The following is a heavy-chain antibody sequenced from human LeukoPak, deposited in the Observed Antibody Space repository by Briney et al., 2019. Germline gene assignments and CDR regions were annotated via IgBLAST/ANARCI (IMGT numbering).Heavy chain of an antibody. CDR3: AKLFSYSSGGHGFDL. J-gene: IGHJ3*01. CDR1: GFSFSSYG. D-gene: IGHD6-19*01. V-gene: IGHV3-30*02. Sequence: GGSLRLSCAASGFSFSSYGMHWVRQAPGKGLEWVAFIRYDVTNKYYVDSVKGRFTISRDNSKNTLYLQMNSLRVEDTAVYYCAKLFSYSSGGHGFDLWGQGTMVTVSS. CDR2: IRYDVTNK.